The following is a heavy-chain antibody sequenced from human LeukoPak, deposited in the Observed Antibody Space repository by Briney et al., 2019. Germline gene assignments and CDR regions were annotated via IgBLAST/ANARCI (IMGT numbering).Heavy chain of an antibody. V-gene: IGHV4-59*08. CDR1: GASISSDY. CDR2: IYISGNT. CDR3: ARLSALVVVTNDAFDI. D-gene: IGHD3-22*01. J-gene: IGHJ3*02. Sequence: SETLSLTCTVSGASISSDYWSWIRQSPGKGLEWIGYIYISGNTNYNPSLKSRVTISIDTSKNQFSLKLSSVTAADTAVYYCARLSALVVVTNDAFDIWGQGTMVTVSS.